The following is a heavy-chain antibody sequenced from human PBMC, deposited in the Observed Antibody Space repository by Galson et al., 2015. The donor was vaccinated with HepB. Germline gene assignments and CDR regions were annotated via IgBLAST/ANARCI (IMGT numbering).Heavy chain of an antibody. D-gene: IGHD2-15*01. V-gene: IGHV3-30-3*01. Sequence: SLRLSCAASGFTFSSYTMHWVRQAPGKGLEWVAIISYDGSNKYYADSVKGRFTISRDNSKNTLYLQMHSLRAEDTAVYYCARYGAVVVEASSPNFFDHWGQGTLVTVSS. CDR1: GFTFSSYT. CDR3: ARYGAVVVEASSPNFFDH. J-gene: IGHJ4*02. CDR2: ISYDGSNK.